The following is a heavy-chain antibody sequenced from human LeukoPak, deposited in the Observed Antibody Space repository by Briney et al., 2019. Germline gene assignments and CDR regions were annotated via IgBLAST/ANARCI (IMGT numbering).Heavy chain of an antibody. V-gene: IGHV3-11*05. CDR3: ARDSGWSNDAFDI. CDR2: ISSSSSYT. D-gene: IGHD6-19*01. J-gene: IGHJ3*02. Sequence: PGGSLRLSCAASGFTFSDYYMSWIRQAPGKGLEWVSYISSSSSYTNYADSVKGRFTIPRDNAKNSLYLQMSSLRAEDTAVYYCARDSGWSNDAFDIWGQGTMVTVSS. CDR1: GFTFSDYY.